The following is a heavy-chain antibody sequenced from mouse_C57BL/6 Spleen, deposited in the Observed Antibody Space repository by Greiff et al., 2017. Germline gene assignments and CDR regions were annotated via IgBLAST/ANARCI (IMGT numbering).Heavy chain of an antibody. CDR3: ARELGRGPYYFDY. V-gene: IGHV1-53*01. CDR2: INPSNGGT. CDR1: GYTFTSYW. Sequence: QVQLKQPGTELVKPGASVKLSCKASGYTFTSYWMHWVKQRPGQGLEWIGNINPSNGGTNYNEKFKSKATLTVDKSSSTAYMQLSSLTSEDSAVYYCARELGRGPYYFDYWGQGTTLTVSS. J-gene: IGHJ2*01. D-gene: IGHD4-1*01.